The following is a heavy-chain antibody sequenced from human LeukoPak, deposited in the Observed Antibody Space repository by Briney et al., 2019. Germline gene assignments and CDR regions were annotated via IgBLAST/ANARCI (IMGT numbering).Heavy chain of an antibody. D-gene: IGHD2-2*02. CDR3: ARGREDIVVVPAAIMLGAFDI. V-gene: IGHV4-30-4*08. CDR1: GGSISSGDYY. Sequence: SETLSLTCTVSGGSISSGDYYWSWIRQPPGKGLEWVGYIYYSGSTYYNPSLKSRVTISVDTSKNQFSLKLSSVTAADTAVYYCARGREDIVVVPAAIMLGAFDIWGQGTMVTVSS. CDR2: IYYSGST. J-gene: IGHJ3*02.